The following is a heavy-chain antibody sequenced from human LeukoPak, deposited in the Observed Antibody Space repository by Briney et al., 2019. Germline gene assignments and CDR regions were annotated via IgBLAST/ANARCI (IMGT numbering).Heavy chain of an antibody. CDR3: ARDAPTSFMITFGGVVDY. V-gene: IGHV1-18*01. J-gene: IGHJ4*02. D-gene: IGHD3-16*01. CDR1: GYTFTGYG. CDR2: ISAYNGNT. Sequence: ASVKVSCKASGYTFTGYGISWVRQAPGQGLGWMGWISAYNGNTNYAQKLQGRVTMTTDTSTSTAYMELRSLRSDDTAVYYCARDAPTSFMITFGGVVDYWGQGTLVTVSS.